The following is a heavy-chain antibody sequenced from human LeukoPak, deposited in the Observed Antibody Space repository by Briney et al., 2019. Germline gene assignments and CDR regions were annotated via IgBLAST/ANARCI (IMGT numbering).Heavy chain of an antibody. CDR2: INCNSGTT. CDR1: GFTFTDYY. J-gene: IGHJ5*02. V-gene: IGHV1-2*02. Sequence: ASVKVSCKTSGFTFTDYYMHRVRQAPGQGLEWMGWINCNSGTTNYARRFQGRVTMTRDTSINSIYMELRRLRSDDTAMYYCTRDTITGPYNWFDPWGQGTLVTVSS. D-gene: IGHD5-24*01. CDR3: TRDTITGPYNWFDP.